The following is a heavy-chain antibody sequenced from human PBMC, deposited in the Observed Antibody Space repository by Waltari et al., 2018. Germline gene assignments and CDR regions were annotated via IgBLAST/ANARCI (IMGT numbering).Heavy chain of an antibody. CDR3: ARAGGFGSGSTT. CDR1: GGSISSYY. V-gene: IGHV4-59*01. CDR2: ISYSGNT. J-gene: IGHJ5*02. Sequence: QVQLQESGPGLVKPSETLSLTCFVSGGSISSYYWSWIRQPPGKGLEWIGYISYSGNTNYTPSLRSRVTISVDTSKTQFSLSLSAVTAADTAVYYCARAGGFGSGSTTWGQGTLVTVSS. D-gene: IGHD3-10*01.